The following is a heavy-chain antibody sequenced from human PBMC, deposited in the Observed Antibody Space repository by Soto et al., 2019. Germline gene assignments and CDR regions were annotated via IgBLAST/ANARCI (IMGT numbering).Heavy chain of an antibody. D-gene: IGHD3-22*01. V-gene: IGHV4-4*02. CDR3: ARRLRNYDSSGFPVY. Sequence: QVQLQESGPGLVKPSGTLSLTCAVSGGSISSSNWWSWVRQPPGKGLEWIGEIYHSGSTNYNPSLKSRVTISVDNSKNQFSLKLNSVTAADTAVYYCARRLRNYDSSGFPVYWGQGTLVTVSS. J-gene: IGHJ4*02. CDR1: GGSISSSNW. CDR2: IYHSGST.